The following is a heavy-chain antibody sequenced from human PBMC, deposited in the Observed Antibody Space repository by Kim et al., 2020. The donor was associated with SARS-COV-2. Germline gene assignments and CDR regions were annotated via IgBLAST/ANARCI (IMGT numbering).Heavy chain of an antibody. V-gene: IGHV3-30*04. Sequence: GGSLRLSCAASGFTFSSYAMHWVRQAPGKGLEWVAVISYDGSNKYYADSVKGRFTISRDNSKNTLYLQMNSLRAEDTAVYYCARDILWELPEGGDFDYWGQGTLVTVSS. D-gene: IGHD1-26*01. CDR1: GFTFSSYA. CDR2: ISYDGSNK. CDR3: ARDILWELPEGGDFDY. J-gene: IGHJ4*02.